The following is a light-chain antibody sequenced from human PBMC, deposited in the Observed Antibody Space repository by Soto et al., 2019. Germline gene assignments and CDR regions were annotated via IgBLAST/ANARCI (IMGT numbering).Light chain of an antibody. CDR3: QQYGSSLMT. V-gene: IGKV3-20*01. J-gene: IGKJ5*01. CDR2: GAS. Sequence: EIVLTQSPGTLSLSPGERATLSCRASQSVSSSYLAWYQQKPGQAPRLLIYGASSRATGIPDRFSGSGSGTVFTLTISRLEPEDFAVYYCQQYGSSLMTFGQGTRLEIK. CDR1: QSVSSSY.